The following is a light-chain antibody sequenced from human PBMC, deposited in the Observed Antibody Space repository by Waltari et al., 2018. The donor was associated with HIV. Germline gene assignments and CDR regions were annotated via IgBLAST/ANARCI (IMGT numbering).Light chain of an antibody. CDR2: DVN. CDR3: CSYAGSPTFVI. CDR1: SRDIGSYNL. J-gene: IGLJ2*01. V-gene: IGLV2-23*02. Sequence: QSALTQPASVSGSLGQSITISCTGTSRDIGSYNLVSWYQPYPGKAPKVIIYDVNKWPSGVSHRFSGFKAANTASLTISGLQAEDEADYYCCSYAGSPTFVIFGGGTKVTVL.